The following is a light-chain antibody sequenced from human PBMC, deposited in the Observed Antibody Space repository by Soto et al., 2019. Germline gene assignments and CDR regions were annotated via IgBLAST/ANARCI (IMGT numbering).Light chain of an antibody. J-gene: IGLJ1*01. CDR1: SSDVGGYNY. CDR3: SSYTSSSTLYV. Sequence: ALTQPSSVSGSPGQSITISCTGTSSDVGGYNYVSWYQQHPGKAPKLMIYEVSNRPSGVSNRFSGSKSGNTASLTISGLQAEDEADYYCSSYTSSSTLYVFGTGTKVTVL. CDR2: EVS. V-gene: IGLV2-14*01.